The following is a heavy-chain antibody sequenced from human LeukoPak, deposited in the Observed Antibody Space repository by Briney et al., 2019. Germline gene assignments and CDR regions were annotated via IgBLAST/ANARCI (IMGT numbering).Heavy chain of an antibody. D-gene: IGHD6-13*01. CDR2: ISWNSGSK. Sequence: GGSLRLSCAASGFIFDDYAMHWVRQAPGKGLEWVSGISWNSGSKGYADSVKGRFTISRDNSKNTLYLQMNSLRAEDTAVYYCATPGYSSSWYEVGAFDIWGQGTMVTVSS. CDR3: ATPGYSSSWYEVGAFDI. CDR1: GFIFDDYA. J-gene: IGHJ3*02. V-gene: IGHV3-9*01.